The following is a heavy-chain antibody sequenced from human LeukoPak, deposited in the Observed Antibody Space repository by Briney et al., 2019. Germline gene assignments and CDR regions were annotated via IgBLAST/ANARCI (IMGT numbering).Heavy chain of an antibody. D-gene: IGHD5-12*01. CDR2: IYYSGST. J-gene: IGHJ4*02. V-gene: IGHV4-31*03. CDR1: GGSISSGGYY. Sequence: SETLSLTCTVSGGSISSGGYYWSWIRQHPGKGLEWIGYIYYSGSTYYNPSLKSRVTISVDTSKNQFSLKLSSVTAADTAVYYCARKWQWLLDYWGQGTLVTVSS. CDR3: ARKWQWLLDY.